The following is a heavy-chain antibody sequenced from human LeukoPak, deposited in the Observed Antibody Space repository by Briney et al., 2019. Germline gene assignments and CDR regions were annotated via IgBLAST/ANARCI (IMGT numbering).Heavy chain of an antibody. Sequence: ASVKVSCKASGYTFTGYDMHWVRQAPGQGLEWMAWINPNSGGTNYAQKFQGRVTMTRDTSISTAYMELSRLRSDDTAVYYCARDLTSLTWFDPWGQGTRVTVSS. CDR3: ARDLTSLTWFDP. J-gene: IGHJ5*02. CDR1: GYTFTGYD. CDR2: INPNSGGT. D-gene: IGHD1-14*01. V-gene: IGHV1-2*02.